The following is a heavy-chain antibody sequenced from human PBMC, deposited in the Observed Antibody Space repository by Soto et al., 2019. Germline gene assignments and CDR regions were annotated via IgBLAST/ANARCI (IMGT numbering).Heavy chain of an antibody. D-gene: IGHD1-26*01. J-gene: IGHJ6*02. Sequence: SVKVSCKASGGTFSSYAISWVRQAPGQGLEWMGGIIPIFGTANYAQKFQGRVTITADESTSTAYMELSSLRSEDTAVYYCARAPGKISLLPRAPQYYYYGLDVWGQGTTVTVSS. V-gene: IGHV1-69*13. CDR2: IIPIFGTA. CDR3: ARAPGKISLLPRAPQYYYYGLDV. CDR1: GGTFSSYA.